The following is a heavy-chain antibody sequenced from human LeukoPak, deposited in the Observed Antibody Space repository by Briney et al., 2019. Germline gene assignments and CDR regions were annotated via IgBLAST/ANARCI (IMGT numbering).Heavy chain of an antibody. CDR3: AKPYYYGSRSYMDY. CDR2: ISYDGSNT. J-gene: IGHJ4*02. CDR1: GFTFSSYG. Sequence: PGRSLRLSCAASGFTFSSYGMHWVRQAPGKGLEWVAVISYDGSNTYYADSVKGRSTISGDNSKNMLYLQMNSLRAEDTAVYYCAKPYYYGSRSYMDYWGQGTLVTVSS. D-gene: IGHD3-10*01. V-gene: IGHV3-30*18.